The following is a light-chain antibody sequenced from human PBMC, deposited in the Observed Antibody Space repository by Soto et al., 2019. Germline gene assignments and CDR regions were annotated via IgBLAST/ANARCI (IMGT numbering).Light chain of an antibody. J-gene: IGKJ2*01. V-gene: IGKV1-39*01. CDR2: TTA. CDR3: QQTYSTPHT. CDR1: QTISGY. Sequence: DIPMTQSPSSLSASVGDRVIITCRPSQTISGYLNWYQQKPGKAPKLLIYTTAILQSGVPSRFSGSGSGTDFTLTISSLQPEDFATYYCQQTYSTPHTFSQGTKLEIK.